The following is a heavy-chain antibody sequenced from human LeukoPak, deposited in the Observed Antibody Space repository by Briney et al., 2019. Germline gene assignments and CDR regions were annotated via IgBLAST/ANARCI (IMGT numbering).Heavy chain of an antibody. V-gene: IGHV1-3*03. J-gene: IGHJ4*02. CDR3: AREGGGYSYGWTSFFDY. Sequence: ASVKVSCKASGYTFTSYAMHWVRQAPGQRLEWMGWINAGNGNTKYSQKFQGRVTITRDTSASTAYMELSSLRSEDMAVYYCAREGGGYSYGWTSFFDYWGQGTLVTVSS. CDR2: INAGNGNT. CDR1: GYTFTSYA. D-gene: IGHD5-18*01.